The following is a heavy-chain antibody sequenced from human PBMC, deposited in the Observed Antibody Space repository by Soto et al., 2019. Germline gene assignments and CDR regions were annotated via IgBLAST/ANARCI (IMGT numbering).Heavy chain of an antibody. CDR3: ARGNVPSTVNNYYYGMDV. V-gene: IGHV3-74*01. Sequence: GGSLRLACAASGFTFSSYWMHWVRQAPGKGLVWVSRINSDGSSTSYADSVKGRFTISRDNAKNTLYLQMNSLRAEDTAVYYCARGNVPSTVNNYYYGMDVWGQGTTVTVSS. CDR2: INSDGSST. D-gene: IGHD4-4*01. CDR1: GFTFSSYW. J-gene: IGHJ6*02.